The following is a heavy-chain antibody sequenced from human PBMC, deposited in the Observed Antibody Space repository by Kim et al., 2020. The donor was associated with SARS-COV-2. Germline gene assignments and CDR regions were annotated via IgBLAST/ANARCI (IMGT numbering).Heavy chain of an antibody. V-gene: IGHV1-69*01. Sequence: KFQGRVTITADESTSTAYMELGSLRSEDTAVYYCARGSRPGPLRVWFDPWGQGTLVTVSS. J-gene: IGHJ5*02. D-gene: IGHD3-10*01. CDR3: ARGSRPGPLRVWFDP.